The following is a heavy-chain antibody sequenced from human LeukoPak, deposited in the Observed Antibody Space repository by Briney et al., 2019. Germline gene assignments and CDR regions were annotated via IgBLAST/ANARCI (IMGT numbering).Heavy chain of an antibody. J-gene: IGHJ6*02. D-gene: IGHD5-24*01. Sequence: SETLSLTCTVSGGSISSYYWSWIRQPPGKGLEWIGYIYYSGSTNYNPSLKSRVTISVDTSKNQFSLKLSSVTAADTAVYYCARDSGVEMATGEYYYYGMDVWCQGTTVTVSS. V-gene: IGHV4-59*01. CDR3: ARDSGVEMATGEYYYYGMDV. CDR1: GGSISSYY. CDR2: IYYSGST.